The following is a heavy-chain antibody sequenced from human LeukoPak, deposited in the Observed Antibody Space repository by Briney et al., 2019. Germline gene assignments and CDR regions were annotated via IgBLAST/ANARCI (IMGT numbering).Heavy chain of an antibody. V-gene: IGHV3-23*01. J-gene: IGHJ4*02. CDR3: AKSMTAVAGRLDY. D-gene: IGHD6-19*01. CDR1: GGSISSYY. Sequence: PSETLSLTCTVSGGSISSYYWSWIRQPPGKGLEWASAISGSGGSTYYADSVKGRFTISRDNSKNTLYLQMNSLRAEDTAVYYCAKSMTAVAGRLDYWGQGTLVTVSS. CDR2: ISGSGGST.